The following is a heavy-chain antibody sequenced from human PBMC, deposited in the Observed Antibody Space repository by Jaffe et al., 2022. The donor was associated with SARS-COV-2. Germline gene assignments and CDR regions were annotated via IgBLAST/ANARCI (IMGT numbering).Heavy chain of an antibody. CDR3: ATGAYISGWYRFRASDV. CDR2: SRRYIDGGTA. V-gene: IGHV3-15*05. J-gene: IGHJ3*01. CDR1: GFTFRDAW. Sequence: DVYLVESGGGFVEPGGSLTLSCAVSGFTFRDAWMTWVRQAPGRGLEWVGHSRRYIDGGTADYAAPVKGRFTISRDDSKNTLYLQMRSLKTEDTAVYYCATGAYISGWYRFRASDVWGQGTVVAVSS. D-gene: IGHD6-19*01.